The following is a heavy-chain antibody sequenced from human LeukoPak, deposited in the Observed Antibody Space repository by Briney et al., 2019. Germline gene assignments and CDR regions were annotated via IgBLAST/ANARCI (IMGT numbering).Heavy chain of an antibody. V-gene: IGHV3-7*03. Sequence: GGSLRLSCAASGFTFSSYWMNWARQAPGKGLEWVASINHNGNVNYYVDSVKGRFTISRDNAKNSLYLQMSNLRAEDTAVYYCARVVGATKVLDYWGQGTLVTVSS. CDR2: INHNGNVN. CDR1: GFTFSSYW. CDR3: ARVVGATKVLDY. D-gene: IGHD1-26*01. J-gene: IGHJ4*02.